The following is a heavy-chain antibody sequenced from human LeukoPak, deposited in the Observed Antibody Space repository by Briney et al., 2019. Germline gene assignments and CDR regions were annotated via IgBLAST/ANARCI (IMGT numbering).Heavy chain of an antibody. CDR1: GGSISSYY. J-gene: IGHJ5*01. V-gene: IGHV4-59*08. D-gene: IGHD2/OR15-2a*01. CDR3: ARHYCNSAHAFDT. CDR2: IYFSGTT. Sequence: SSETLFLTCTVSGGSISSYYWSWIRQPPGKGLEWIGYIYFSGTTNYNPSLKSRVTMSVDTSKNQFSLKLNSVTAADTAVYYCARHYCNSAHAFDTWGQGTMVTVSS.